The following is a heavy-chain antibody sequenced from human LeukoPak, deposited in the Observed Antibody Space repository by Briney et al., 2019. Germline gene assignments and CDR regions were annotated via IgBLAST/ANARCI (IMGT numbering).Heavy chain of an antibody. V-gene: IGHV1-69*05. CDR2: IIPIFGTA. CDR3: AGDRYSYGTEEAYFDY. Sequence: ASVKVSCKASGGTFSSYAISWVRQAPGQGLEWMGGIIPIFGTANYAQKFQGRVTITTDESTSTAYMELSNLRSEDTAEYYCAGDRYSYGTEEAYFDYWGQGTLVTVSS. CDR1: GGTFSSYA. J-gene: IGHJ4*02. D-gene: IGHD5-18*01.